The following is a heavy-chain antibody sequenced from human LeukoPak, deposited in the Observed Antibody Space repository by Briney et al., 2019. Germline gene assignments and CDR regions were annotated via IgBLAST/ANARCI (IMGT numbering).Heavy chain of an antibody. V-gene: IGHV3-9*01. J-gene: IGHJ4*02. CDR3: ARTPRGYSYGYYFDY. CDR1: GFTFDDYA. CDR2: ISWNSGSI. Sequence: SGGSLRLSCAASGFTFDDYAMHWVRQAPGKGLEWVSGISWNSGSIGYADSVKGRFTISRDNAKNSLYLQMNSLGAEDTALYYCARTPRGYSYGYYFDYWGQGTLVTVSS. D-gene: IGHD5-18*01.